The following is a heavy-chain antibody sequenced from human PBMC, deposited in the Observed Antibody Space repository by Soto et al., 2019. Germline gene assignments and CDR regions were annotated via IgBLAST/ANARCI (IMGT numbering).Heavy chain of an antibody. Sequence: EVQLVESGGGLVRPGGSLKVSCTVSGFTFSGSSIHWVRHSSGRGLEWVGRMRSGAKNFATEYGASMKGRFIISRDDSKNPAYLEMNSLTADDTAVYYCQLRDNMDVWGKGTTV. CDR2: MRSGAKNFAT. V-gene: IGHV3-73*01. J-gene: IGHJ6*04. CDR3: QLRDNMDV. CDR1: GFTFSGSS.